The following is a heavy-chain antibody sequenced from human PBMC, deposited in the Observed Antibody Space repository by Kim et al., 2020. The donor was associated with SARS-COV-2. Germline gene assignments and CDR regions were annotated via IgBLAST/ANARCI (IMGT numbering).Heavy chain of an antibody. V-gene: IGHV4-34*01. D-gene: IGHD4-17*01. CDR2: INHSGST. CDR3: ARTVTTYTLRYNWFDP. CDR1: GGSFSGYY. Sequence: SETLSLTCAVYGGSFSGYYWSWIRQPPGKGLEWIGEINHSGSTNYNPSLKSRVTISVDTSKNQFSLKLSSVTAADTAVYYCARTVTTYTLRYNWFDPWGQGTLVTVSS. J-gene: IGHJ5*02.